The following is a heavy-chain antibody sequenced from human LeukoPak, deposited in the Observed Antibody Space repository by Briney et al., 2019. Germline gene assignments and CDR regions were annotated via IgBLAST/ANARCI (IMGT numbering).Heavy chain of an antibody. V-gene: IGHV4-4*07. CDR3: ARGGHFTIFGVVMGNWFDP. J-gene: IGHJ5*02. D-gene: IGHD3-3*01. Sequence: SETLSLTCTVSGGSISSYYWSWIRQPAGKGPEWIGRIYTSGSTNYNPSLKSRVTMSVDTSKNQFSLKLSSVTAADTAVYYCARGGHFTIFGVVMGNWFDPWGQGTLVTVSS. CDR1: GGSISSYY. CDR2: IYTSGST.